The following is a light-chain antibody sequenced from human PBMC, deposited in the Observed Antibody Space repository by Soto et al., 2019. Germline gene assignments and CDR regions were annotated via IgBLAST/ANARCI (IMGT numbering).Light chain of an antibody. CDR3: AAWEDRRNGVV. V-gene: IGLV1-44*01. J-gene: IGLJ2*01. CDR1: SSNIGSNT. CDR2: SNN. Sequence: QSVLTQPPSASGTPGQRVTLSCSGSSSNIGSNTVNWYQQLPGTAPKLLIYSNNQRPSGVPDRFSGSKSGTSASLAISGLQSEDEADYYCAAWEDRRNGVVFGGGTKLTLL.